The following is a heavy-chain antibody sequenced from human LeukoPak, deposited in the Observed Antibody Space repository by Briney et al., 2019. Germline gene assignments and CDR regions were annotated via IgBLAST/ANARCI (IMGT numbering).Heavy chain of an antibody. Sequence: PGGSLRLSCAASGFTFSSHPMHWVRQAPAKGLEWVAVVSYDGSNRNYAGSVKGRFTISRDNFKNTLYLKMNSLRAEDTAVYYCTTALDGYNFRFDYWGQGTLVTVSS. D-gene: IGHD5-24*01. J-gene: IGHJ4*02. CDR3: TTALDGYNFRFDY. V-gene: IGHV3-30*04. CDR2: VSYDGSNR. CDR1: GFTFSSHP.